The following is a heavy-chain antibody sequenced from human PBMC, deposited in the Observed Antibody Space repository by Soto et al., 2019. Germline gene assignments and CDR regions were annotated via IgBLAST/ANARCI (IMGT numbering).Heavy chain of an antibody. J-gene: IGHJ5*02. CDR2: INPNSGGT. CDR3: ARETYCGGDCYSEGFDP. V-gene: IGHV1-2*04. CDR1: GYTFTGYY. Sequence: GASVKVSCKASGYTFTGYYMHSVRQSPGQGLEWMGWINPNSGGTNYAQKFQGWVTMTRDTSISTAYMELSRLRSDDTAVYYCARETYCGGDCYSEGFDPWGQGTLVTAPQ. D-gene: IGHD2-21*02.